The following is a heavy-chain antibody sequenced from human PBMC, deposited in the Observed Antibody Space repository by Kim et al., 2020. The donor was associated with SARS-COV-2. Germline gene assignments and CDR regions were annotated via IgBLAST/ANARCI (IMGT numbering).Heavy chain of an antibody. D-gene: IGHD2-2*01. V-gene: IGHV3-23*01. CDR1: GFTFSSYA. CDR3: AKRPRVGGSSTSEGSVEYGMDI. J-gene: IGHJ6*02. Sequence: GGSLRLSCAASGFTFSSYAMSWVRQAPGKGLEWVSAISGSGGSTYYADSVKGRFTISRDNSKNTLYLQMNSLRAEDTAVYYCAKRPRVGGSSTSEGSVEYGMDIWGQGTTVTVSS. CDR2: ISGSGGST.